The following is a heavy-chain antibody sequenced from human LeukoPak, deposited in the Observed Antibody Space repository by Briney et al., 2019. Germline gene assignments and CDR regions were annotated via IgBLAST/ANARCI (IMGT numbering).Heavy chain of an antibody. D-gene: IGHD5-12*01. Sequence: ETLSLTCTVSGGSTTSNYWRWIRQPPGKGLEWIGSISYSGSTYYNPSLTSRVTLSVDTSKRQFSLRLTSVTAADTAVYYCARHSGYALYNWFDPWGQGTLVTVSS. V-gene: IGHV4-59*05. CDR1: GGSTTSNY. CDR3: ARHSGYALYNWFDP. J-gene: IGHJ5*02. CDR2: ISYSGST.